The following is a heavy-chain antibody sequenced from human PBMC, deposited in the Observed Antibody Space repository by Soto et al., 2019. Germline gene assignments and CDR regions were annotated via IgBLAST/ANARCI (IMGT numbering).Heavy chain of an antibody. Sequence: SETLSLTCTVSGDSISSGSYYWSWIRQPPGKGLECIGYIYYSGSTNYKTSLRSRVTISIDTSKNQFSLKLNSVTAADTAVYYCASLDSSGSLEYWGQGTLVTVSS. J-gene: IGHJ4*02. CDR3: ASLDSSGSLEY. CDR2: IYYSGST. V-gene: IGHV4-61*01. CDR1: GDSISSGSYY. D-gene: IGHD3-22*01.